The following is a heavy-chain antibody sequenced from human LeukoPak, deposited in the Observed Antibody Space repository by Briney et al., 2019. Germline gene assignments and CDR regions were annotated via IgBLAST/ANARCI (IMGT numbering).Heavy chain of an antibody. CDR2: ISSSGSTI. D-gene: IGHD6-13*01. Sequence: GWSLGLSCAASGFTFSSYEMNWVRQAPGKGLEGVSYISSSGSTIYYADSVKGRFTISRDNAKNSLYLQMNCLRAEDTAVYYCARGRSWRLNDYWGQGTLVTVSS. J-gene: IGHJ4*02. CDR3: ARGRSWRLNDY. V-gene: IGHV3-48*03. CDR1: GFTFSSYE.